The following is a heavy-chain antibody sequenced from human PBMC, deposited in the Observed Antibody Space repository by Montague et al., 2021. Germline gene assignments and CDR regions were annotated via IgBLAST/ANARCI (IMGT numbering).Heavy chain of an antibody. D-gene: IGHD2/OR15-2a*01. CDR3: ARHRSRHHSMAFVASDHYFYMDV. J-gene: IGHJ6*03. CDR2: LDYSGTT. Sequence: SETLSLTCSVSGDFISSKGNFWGWIRQPPGKGLEWIGVLDYSGTTYYSPSLRSRVTISVDTSKSQFSLKVTAVTAADTAVYYCARHRSRHHSMAFVASDHYFYMDVWGTGTTVAVSS. V-gene: IGHV4-39*01. CDR1: GDFISSKGNF.